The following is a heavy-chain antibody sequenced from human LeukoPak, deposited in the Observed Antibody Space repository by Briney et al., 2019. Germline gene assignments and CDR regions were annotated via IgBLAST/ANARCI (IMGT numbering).Heavy chain of an antibody. CDR1: DGSISSYF. Sequence: SETLSLTCAVSDGSISSYFWSWIRQPPGKGLEWIGYIYYSGSTNYNPSHKSRVTISVDTSKNQFSLKLSSVTAADTAVYYCASARLGSGLEGAFDIWGQGTMVTVSS. J-gene: IGHJ3*02. CDR2: IYYSGST. V-gene: IGHV4-59*01. D-gene: IGHD6-25*01. CDR3: ASARLGSGLEGAFDI.